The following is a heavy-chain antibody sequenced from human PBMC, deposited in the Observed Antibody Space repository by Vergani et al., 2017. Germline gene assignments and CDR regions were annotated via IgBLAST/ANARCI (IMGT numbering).Heavy chain of an antibody. CDR2: INPSGGST. CDR1: GYTFTSYY. CDR3: AXGRWDCSSTSCYTGYYYYMDV. D-gene: IGHD2-2*02. Sequence: QVQLVQSGAEVKKPGASVKVSCKASGYTFTSYYMHWVRQAPGQGLEWMGIINPSGGSTSYAQKFQGRVTMTRDTSTSTVYMELSSLRSEDTAVYYCAXGRWDCSSTSCYTGYYYYMDVWGKGTTVTVSS. J-gene: IGHJ6*03. V-gene: IGHV1-46*01.